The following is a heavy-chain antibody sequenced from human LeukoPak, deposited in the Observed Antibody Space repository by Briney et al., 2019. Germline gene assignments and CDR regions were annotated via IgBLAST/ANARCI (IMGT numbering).Heavy chain of an antibody. Sequence: ASETLSLTCTVSGGSISSSSYYWGWIRQPPGKGLEWIGSIYYSGSTYYNPSLKSRVTISVDTSKNQFSLKLSSVTAADPAVYYCARHQSVWFGANYFDYWGQGTLVTVSS. CDR2: IYYSGST. CDR1: GGSISSSSYY. CDR3: ARHQSVWFGANYFDY. V-gene: IGHV4-39*01. J-gene: IGHJ4*02. D-gene: IGHD3-10*01.